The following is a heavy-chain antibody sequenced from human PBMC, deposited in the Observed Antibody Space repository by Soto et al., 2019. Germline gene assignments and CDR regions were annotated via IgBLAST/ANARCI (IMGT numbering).Heavy chain of an antibody. J-gene: IGHJ4*02. D-gene: IGHD3-10*01. CDR3: ARESYYGSGATVVGY. Sequence: PSETLSLTCTVSGGSISDHYYMWIRQSPGKGLEYIGYIYNGGRTDYNPSLKSRVIISVDTSKNQFSLKLTSVTAADTAVYYCARESYYGSGATVVGYWGLGTLVTVSS. CDR2: IYNGGRT. CDR1: GGSISDHY. V-gene: IGHV4-59*11.